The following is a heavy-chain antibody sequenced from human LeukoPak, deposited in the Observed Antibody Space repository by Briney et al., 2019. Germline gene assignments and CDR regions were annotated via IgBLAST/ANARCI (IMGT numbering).Heavy chain of an antibody. CDR2: MNPNSGNT. CDR3: VRDYCGSSSCFTRRDY. Sequence: GASVKVSCKASGYTFTSYDINWVRQATGQGLEWMGWMNPNSGNTGYAQKFQDRVTMTTDTSTTTAYMELRSLRSDDTAMYYCVRDYCGSSSCFTRRDYWGQGTLVIVSS. V-gene: IGHV1-8*01. CDR1: GYTFTSYD. J-gene: IGHJ4*02. D-gene: IGHD2-2*01.